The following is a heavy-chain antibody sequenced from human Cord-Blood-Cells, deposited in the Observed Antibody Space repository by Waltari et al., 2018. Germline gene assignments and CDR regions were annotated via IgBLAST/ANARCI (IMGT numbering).Heavy chain of an antibody. D-gene: IGHD3-10*01. Sequence: QVQLQQWGAGLLKPSETLSLTCAVYGGSFSGYYWSWIRQPPGKGLEWIGEIHHSGSTNYNPSLRSRVTISVDTSKNQFSLKLSSVTAADTAVYYCARGRNYYGSGSYYMFWGQGTLVTVSS. CDR3: ARGRNYYGSGSYYMF. V-gene: IGHV4-34*01. CDR2: IHHSGST. CDR1: GGSFSGYY. J-gene: IGHJ4*02.